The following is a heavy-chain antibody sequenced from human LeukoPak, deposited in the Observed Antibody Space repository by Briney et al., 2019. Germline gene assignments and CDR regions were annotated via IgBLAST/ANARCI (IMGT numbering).Heavy chain of an antibody. J-gene: IGHJ4*02. CDR1: GFTFSSYA. CDR2: ISYDGSNK. Sequence: GRSLRLSCAASGFTFSSYAMHWVRQAPGKGLEWVAVISYDGSNKYYADSVKGRFTISRDNSKNTLYLQMNSLRAEDTAVYYCAREDEVDTAMVLDYWGQGTLVTVSS. V-gene: IGHV3-30-3*01. D-gene: IGHD5-18*01. CDR3: AREDEVDTAMVLDY.